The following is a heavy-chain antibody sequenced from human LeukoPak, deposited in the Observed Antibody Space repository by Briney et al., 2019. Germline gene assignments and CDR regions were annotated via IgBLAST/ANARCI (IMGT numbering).Heavy chain of an antibody. CDR2: INPNSGRT. Sequence: ASVNVSCKASGYTFTGYYMNWVRQAPGQGLEWMGWINPNSGRTNYAQNFQGRVTMTRDPSISTAYMELSGLTSNDTAVYYCARTREYSSSWYFPPFDPWGQGTLVTVSS. J-gene: IGHJ5*02. CDR1: GYTFTGYY. D-gene: IGHD6-13*01. V-gene: IGHV1-2*02. CDR3: ARTREYSSSWYFPPFDP.